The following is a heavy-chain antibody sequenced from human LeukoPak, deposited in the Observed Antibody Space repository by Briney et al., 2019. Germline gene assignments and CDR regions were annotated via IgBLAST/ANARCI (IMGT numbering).Heavy chain of an antibody. J-gene: IGHJ4*02. CDR3: ARVFTMVRGVITHFDY. Sequence: ASVKVSCKASGYTFTSYAMHWVRQAPGQRLEWMGWINAGNGNTKYSQRFQGRVTITRDTSASTAYMELSSLRSEDTAVYYCARVFTMVRGVITHFDYWGQGTLVTVSS. V-gene: IGHV1-3*01. CDR1: GYTFTSYA. D-gene: IGHD3-10*01. CDR2: INAGNGNT.